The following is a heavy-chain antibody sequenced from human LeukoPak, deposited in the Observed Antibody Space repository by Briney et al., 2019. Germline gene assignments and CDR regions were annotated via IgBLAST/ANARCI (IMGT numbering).Heavy chain of an antibody. CDR2: IYTSGST. J-gene: IGHJ6*03. CDR1: GGSISSYY. V-gene: IGHV4-4*09. CDR3: ARHVRSGAFPAIYYYYYMDV. D-gene: IGHD2-2*01. Sequence: PSETLSLTCTVSGGSISSYYWSWIRQPPGKGLEWIGYIYTSGSTNYNPSLKSRVTISVDTPKNQFSLKLSSVTAADTAVYYCARHVRSGAFPAIYYYYYMDVWGKGTTVTVSS.